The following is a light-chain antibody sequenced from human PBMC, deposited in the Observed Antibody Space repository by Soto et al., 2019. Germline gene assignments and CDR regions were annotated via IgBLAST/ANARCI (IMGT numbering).Light chain of an antibody. CDR1: QSAGSY. CDR3: QQRSDSLT. J-gene: IGKJ4*01. CDR2: DTS. V-gene: IGKV3-11*01. Sequence: EIVLTQSPATLSLSPGEGATLSCRASQSAGSYLAWYQQKPGQAPRLLIYDTSNRATGIPARFSGSGSGTDFAITISSLEPEDFEVYYCQQRSDSLTFGGGTKVEIK.